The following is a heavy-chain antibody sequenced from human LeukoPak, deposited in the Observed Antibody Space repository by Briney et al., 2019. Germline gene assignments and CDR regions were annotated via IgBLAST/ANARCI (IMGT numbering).Heavy chain of an antibody. CDR2: INPNSGGT. J-gene: IGHJ6*02. CDR3: ARAEGYCSSTRCHGRDYYYYGMDV. V-gene: IGHV1-2*04. D-gene: IGHD2-2*01. CDR1: GYTFTGYY. Sequence: ASVKVSCKASGYTFTGYYMHWVRQAPGQGLEWMGRINPNSGGTNYAQKFQGWVTMTRDTSISTAYMELSRLRSDDTAVYYCARAEGYCSSTRCHGRDYYYYGMDVWGQGTTVTVSS.